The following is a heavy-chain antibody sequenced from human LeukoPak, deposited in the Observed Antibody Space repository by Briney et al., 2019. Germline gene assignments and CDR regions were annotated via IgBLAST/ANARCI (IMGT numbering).Heavy chain of an antibody. D-gene: IGHD1-26*01. CDR2: IKEDGSEK. V-gene: IGHV3-7*01. Sequence: GGSLRLSCAASGFTFSTYWMSWVRQAPGKGLEWVANIKEDGSEKYYGDSVKGRFTISRDNAKNSLYLQMNSLRAEDTAVYYCARAFDNGGSYLIDYWGQGTLVTVSS. J-gene: IGHJ4*02. CDR3: ARAFDNGGSYLIDY. CDR1: GFTFSTYW.